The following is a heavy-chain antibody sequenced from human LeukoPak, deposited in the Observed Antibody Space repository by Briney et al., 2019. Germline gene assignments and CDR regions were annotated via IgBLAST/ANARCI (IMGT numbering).Heavy chain of an antibody. J-gene: IGHJ6*02. D-gene: IGHD3-22*01. V-gene: IGHV3-7*01. Sequence: GGSLRLSCAASGFTFSSYWMSWVRQAPGKGLEWVANIKQDGSEKYYVDSVKGRFTISRDNSKNTLYLQMNSLRAEDTAVYYCARTMIVVSGATKPYYYYYGMDVWGQGTTVTVSS. CDR3: ARTMIVVSGATKPYYYYYGMDV. CDR2: IKQDGSEK. CDR1: GFTFSSYW.